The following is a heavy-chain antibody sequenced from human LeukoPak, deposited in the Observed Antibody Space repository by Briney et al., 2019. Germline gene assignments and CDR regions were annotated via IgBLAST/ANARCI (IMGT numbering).Heavy chain of an antibody. CDR2: IYYSGST. V-gene: IGHV4-34*01. J-gene: IGHJ4*02. CDR1: GGSFSGYY. D-gene: IGHD2-15*01. CDR3: ARTRGYCSGGSCYSDY. Sequence: SETLSLTCAVYGGSFSGYYWSWIRQPPGKGLEWIGSIYYSGSTNYNPSLKSRVTISVDTSKNQFSLKLSSVTAADTAVYYCARTRGYCSGGSCYSDYWGQGTLVTVSS.